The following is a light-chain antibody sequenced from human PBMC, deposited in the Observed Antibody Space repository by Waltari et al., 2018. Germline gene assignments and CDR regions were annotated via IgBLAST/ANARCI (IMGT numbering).Light chain of an antibody. CDR1: SGDIGNYKF. Sequence: QSALTQHASVSGSPGQSITIPCTGTSGDIGNYKFVSWYQQEPGRAPKLIVYEVSQRPSGVSNRFSGSKYGNTASLTISGVQAEDEADYYCSSYTTTSSWVFGGGTKLTVL. CDR2: EVS. J-gene: IGLJ3*02. CDR3: SSYTTTSSWV. V-gene: IGLV2-14*01.